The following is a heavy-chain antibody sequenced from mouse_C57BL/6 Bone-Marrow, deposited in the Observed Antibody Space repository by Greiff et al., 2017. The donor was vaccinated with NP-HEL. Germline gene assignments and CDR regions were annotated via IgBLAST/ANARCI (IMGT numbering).Heavy chain of an antibody. CDR1: GFSLTSYG. V-gene: IGHV2-2*01. CDR2: IWSGGST. Sequence: VQLQQSGPGLVQPSQSLSITCTVSGFSLTSYGVHWVRQSPGKGLEWLGVIWSGGSTDYNAAFISRLSISKDNSKSQVFFKMNSLQADDTAIYYCARGDIYYYGSKDYWGQGTTLTVSS. J-gene: IGHJ2*01. CDR3: ARGDIYYYGSKDY. D-gene: IGHD1-1*01.